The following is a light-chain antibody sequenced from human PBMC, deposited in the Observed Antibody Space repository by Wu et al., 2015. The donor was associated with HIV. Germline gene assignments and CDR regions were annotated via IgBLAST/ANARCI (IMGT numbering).Light chain of an antibody. CDR3: QQYNNYLRT. J-gene: IGKJ1*01. Sequence: DIQMTQSPSTLSASVGDRVTITCRASQSISSWLAWYQQKPGKAPKLLIYKASSLERGVPSRFSGSGSGTEFTLTISSLQPDDFATYYCQQYNNYLRTFGQGTKVE. CDR2: KAS. CDR1: QSISSW. V-gene: IGKV1-5*03.